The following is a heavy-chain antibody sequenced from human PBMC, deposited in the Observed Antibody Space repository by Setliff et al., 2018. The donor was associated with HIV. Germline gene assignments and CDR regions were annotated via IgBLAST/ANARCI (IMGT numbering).Heavy chain of an antibody. D-gene: IGHD6-19*01. CDR1: GGSINSGGYS. CDR3: ARDSMYSSGWYRWYFDL. V-gene: IGHV4-30-2*01. CDR2: IYQSGST. J-gene: IGHJ2*01. Sequence: PSETLSLTCAVFGGSINSGGYSWSWIRQPPGKGLEWIGYIYQSGSTYYNPSLKSRVTISVDTSKNQFSLNLNSVTAADTAVYYCARDSMYSSGWYRWYFDLWGRGTLVTVSS.